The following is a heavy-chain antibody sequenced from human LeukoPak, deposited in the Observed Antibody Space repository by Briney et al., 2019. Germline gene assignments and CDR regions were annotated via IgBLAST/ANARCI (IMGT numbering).Heavy chain of an antibody. CDR1: GSIFTSYW. CDR3: ARRRDLYSGSYYPFDY. Sequence: GASLQISCKGSGSIFTSYWIGWVRPLPGKGLGRMGIIYTGDSDTRYSPSFQRQVTISADKSISTAYLQWSSLKASDTAMYYCARRRDLYSGSYYPFDYWGQGTLVTVSS. D-gene: IGHD1-26*01. CDR2: IYTGDSDT. V-gene: IGHV5-51*01. J-gene: IGHJ4*02.